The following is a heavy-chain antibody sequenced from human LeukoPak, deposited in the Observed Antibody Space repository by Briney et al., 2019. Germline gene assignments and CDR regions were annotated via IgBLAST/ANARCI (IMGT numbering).Heavy chain of an antibody. CDR1: GFTFSSYA. J-gene: IGHJ4*02. CDR2: ISGSGGST. D-gene: IGHD3-9*01. Sequence: GGSLRLSCAASGFTFSSYAMSWVRQAPGKGLEWVSAISGSGGSTYYADSVKGRFTISRDNSKNTLYLQMNSLRAEDTAVYYCAKEGRGYYDILTGLRYYFDYWGQGTLVTVSS. V-gene: IGHV3-23*01. CDR3: AKEGRGYYDILTGLRYYFDY.